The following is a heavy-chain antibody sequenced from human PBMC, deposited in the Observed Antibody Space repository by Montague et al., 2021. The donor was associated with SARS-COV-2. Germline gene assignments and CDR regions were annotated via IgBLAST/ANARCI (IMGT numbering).Heavy chain of an antibody. CDR1: GFSLSTSGVG. V-gene: IGHV2-5*02. CDR3: AHRRPGSGGYYFDY. Sequence: PALVKPTQTLTLTCTFSGFSLSTSGVGVGWIRQPPGKALEWLALIYWDDDKRYSPSLKSRLTITKDTSKNQVVLAMTNMDPVDTATYYCAHRRPGSGGYYFDYWGQGTLVTVSS. CDR2: IYWDDDK. J-gene: IGHJ4*02. D-gene: IGHD3-10*01.